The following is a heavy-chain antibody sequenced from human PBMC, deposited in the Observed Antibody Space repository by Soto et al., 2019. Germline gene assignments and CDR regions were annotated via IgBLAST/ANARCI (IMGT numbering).Heavy chain of an antibody. CDR3: ARTDRHNSRSTGWANRFDS. CDR2: VTVDGAT. D-gene: IGHD2-8*02. V-gene: IGHV3-23*01. CDR1: GFTFSNYG. J-gene: IGHJ4*02. Sequence: EVQLLESGGALVQPGGSLRLFCAASGFTFSNYGMTWVRLAPGKGLEWVSTVTVDGATYFGNTVKGRFTMSRDISKSTVYLQMDSLRAEDTAIYYCARTDRHNSRSTGWANRFDSWGQGTLVTVSS.